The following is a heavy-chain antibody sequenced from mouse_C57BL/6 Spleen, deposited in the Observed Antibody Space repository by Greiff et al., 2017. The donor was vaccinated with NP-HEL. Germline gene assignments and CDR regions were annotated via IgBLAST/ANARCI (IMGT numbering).Heavy chain of an antibody. CDR2: ISSGGDYI. CDR3: TRDLYDGYSFAY. J-gene: IGHJ3*01. D-gene: IGHD2-3*01. Sequence: EVQLVESGEGLVKPGGSLKLSCAASGFTFSSYAMSWVRQTPEKRLEWVAYISSGGDYIYYADTVKGRFTISRDNARNTLYLQMSSLKSEDTAMYYCTRDLYDGYSFAYWGQGTLVTVSA. CDR1: GFTFSSYA. V-gene: IGHV5-9-1*02.